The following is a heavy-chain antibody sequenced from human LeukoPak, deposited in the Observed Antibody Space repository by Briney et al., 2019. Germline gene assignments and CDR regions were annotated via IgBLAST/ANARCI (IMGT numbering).Heavy chain of an antibody. V-gene: IGHV3-30-3*01. J-gene: IGHJ5*02. Sequence: GGSLRLSCAASGFTFSSYAMHWVRQAPGKGLEWVAVISYDGSNKYYADSVKGRFTISRDNSKNTLYLQMNSLRAEDTAVYYCARDLYSGSMAGFDPWGQGTLVTVSS. CDR3: ARDLYSGSMAGFDP. CDR2: ISYDGSNK. D-gene: IGHD1-26*01. CDR1: GFTFSSYA.